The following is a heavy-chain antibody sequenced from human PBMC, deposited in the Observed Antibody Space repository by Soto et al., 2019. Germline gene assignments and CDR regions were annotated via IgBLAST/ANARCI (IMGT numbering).Heavy chain of an antibody. Sequence: EVQLVESGGGLVQPGGSLKLSCAVSGITFSGSAMHWVRQASGKGLEWVGRIRSKSNNYATAYAASVKGRFTISRDDSKNTAYLQMNSLKTEDTAVCYCTRGYGDYVRDYWGQGTLVTVSS. V-gene: IGHV3-73*01. D-gene: IGHD4-17*01. CDR2: IRSKSNNYAT. CDR3: TRGYGDYVRDY. J-gene: IGHJ4*02. CDR1: GITFSGSA.